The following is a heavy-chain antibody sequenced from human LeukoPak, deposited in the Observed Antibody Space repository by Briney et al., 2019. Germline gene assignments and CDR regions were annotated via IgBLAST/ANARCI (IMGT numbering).Heavy chain of an antibody. J-gene: IGHJ4*02. V-gene: IGHV3-23*01. Sequence: GGSLRLSCGASGFTFSRHAMSWVRQAPGKGLEWVSVITSSGRTAYYGDSVKGRFTMSRDNSKNTLYLQMDSLRPEDTAVYYCAKETGGDDSAYFDHWGQGTLVTVSS. CDR2: ITSSGRTA. CDR1: GFTFSRHA. D-gene: IGHD2-21*02. CDR3: AKETGGDDSAYFDH.